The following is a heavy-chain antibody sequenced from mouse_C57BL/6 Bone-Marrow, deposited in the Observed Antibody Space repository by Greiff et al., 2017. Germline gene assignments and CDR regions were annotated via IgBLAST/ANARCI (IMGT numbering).Heavy chain of an antibody. D-gene: IGHD1-1*01. Sequence: QVQLQQSGAELVRPGTSVKLSCKASGYTFTSYWMHWVKQRPGQGLEWIGVIDPSDSYTNYNQKFKGKATLTVDTSSSTAYMQLSSLTSEDSAVYYCARDYGSNYAMDYWGQGTSVTVSS. CDR3: ARDYGSNYAMDY. J-gene: IGHJ4*01. CDR2: IDPSDSYT. CDR1: GYTFTSYW. V-gene: IGHV1-59*01.